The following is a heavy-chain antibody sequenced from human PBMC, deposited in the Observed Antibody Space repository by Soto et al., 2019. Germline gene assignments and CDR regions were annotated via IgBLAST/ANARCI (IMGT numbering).Heavy chain of an antibody. CDR1: GDSVSSDITS. Sequence: PSKTLSLTCAISGDSVSSDITSWNWIRQSPSRGLEWLGRTYYRSKWFHDYAASVKSRITINPDTSKNQFSLELNSMTPEDTAVYYCARGNALDVWGQGTVVTVSS. CDR2: TYYRSKWFH. CDR3: ARGNALDV. D-gene: IGHD3-10*01. V-gene: IGHV6-1*01. J-gene: IGHJ3*01.